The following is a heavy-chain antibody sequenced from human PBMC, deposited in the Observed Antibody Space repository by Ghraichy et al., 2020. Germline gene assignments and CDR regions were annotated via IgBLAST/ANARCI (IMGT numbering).Heavy chain of an antibody. J-gene: IGHJ4*02. CDR1: GFTFDDYA. Sequence: GGSLRLSCAASGFTFDDYAMHWVRQAPGKGLEWVSGISWNSGSIGYADSVKGRFTISRDNAKNSLYLQMNSLRAEDTALYYCAKATYGDYVYSTFDYWGQGTLVTVSS. V-gene: IGHV3-9*01. CDR2: ISWNSGSI. D-gene: IGHD4-17*01. CDR3: AKATYGDYVYSTFDY.